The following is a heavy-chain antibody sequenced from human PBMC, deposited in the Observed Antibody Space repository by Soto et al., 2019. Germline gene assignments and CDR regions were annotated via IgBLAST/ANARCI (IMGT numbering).Heavy chain of an antibody. Sequence: LGESLKISCQAYGYSFISSWIGWVRQMPGKGLEWMGIIYPGDSDTKYSPSFQGQLTISAAKSTSTAYLQWSSLKASDTANYYCARMMAESGTAFVYGGQGALVTVSS. CDR2: IYPGDSDT. V-gene: IGHV5-51*01. D-gene: IGHD1-26*01. CDR1: GYSFISSW. CDR3: ARMMAESGTAFVY. J-gene: IGHJ4*02.